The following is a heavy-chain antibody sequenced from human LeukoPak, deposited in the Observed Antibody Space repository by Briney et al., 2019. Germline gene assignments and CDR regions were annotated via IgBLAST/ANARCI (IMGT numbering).Heavy chain of an antibody. CDR1: GFTFDDYA. J-gene: IGHJ4*02. D-gene: IGHD6-13*01. CDR3: ARSPSAAGYYFDY. Sequence: PGRSLRLSCAASGFTFDDYAMHWVRQAPGKGLEWVSGISWNSGSIGYADSVKGRFTISRDNAKNSLYLQMNSLRAEDTAVYYCARSPSAAGYYFDYWGQGTLVTVSS. CDR2: ISWNSGSI. V-gene: IGHV3-9*01.